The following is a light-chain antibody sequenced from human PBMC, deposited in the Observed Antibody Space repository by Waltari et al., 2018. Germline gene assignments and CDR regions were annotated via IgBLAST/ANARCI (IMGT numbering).Light chain of an antibody. CDR3: QQYATTPRT. CDR2: WAS. CDR1: QSVLYSPNNKNY. J-gene: IGKJ2*02. V-gene: IGKV4-1*01. Sequence: DIVMTQSPDSLAVSLGERATINRKSSQSVLYSPNNKNYLAWFQQKPGQPPKLLIYWASTRESGVPDRFSGSGSVTDFTLTISSLQAEDVAIYYCQQYATTPRTFGQGTKLEIK.